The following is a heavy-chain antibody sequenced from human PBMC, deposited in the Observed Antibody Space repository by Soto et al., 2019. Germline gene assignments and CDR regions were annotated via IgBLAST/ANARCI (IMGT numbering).Heavy chain of an antibody. CDR3: ARWGTTGGLDV. D-gene: IGHD3-16*01. CDR1: GFTFRSYV. V-gene: IGHV3-30*19. Sequence: QVQLVESGGGVVQPGTSLRLSCVGSGFTFRSYVIHWVRQAPGKGLEWVALTSYDGSNKYYDDSVKGRFTISRDNSRNAVDLQRDSLRLEDTALYSCARWGTTGGLDVWGQGTLVSVSS. CDR2: TSYDGSNK. J-gene: IGHJ4*02.